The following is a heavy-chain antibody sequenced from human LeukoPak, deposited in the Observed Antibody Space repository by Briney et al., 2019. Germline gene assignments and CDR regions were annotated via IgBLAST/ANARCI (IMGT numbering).Heavy chain of an antibody. D-gene: IGHD6-13*01. J-gene: IGHJ4*02. Sequence: SETLSLTCTASGGSISGSNYYWGWIRQPPGKGLEWIGSIYYLGFPYSDPSLKSRVTMSVDTSKNQFSLKLTSVTAADSAVYYCTTYASSWRIADYFDYWGQGSLVAVSS. CDR3: TTYASSWRIADYFDY. CDR1: GGSISGSNYY. CDR2: IYYLGFP. V-gene: IGHV4-39*07.